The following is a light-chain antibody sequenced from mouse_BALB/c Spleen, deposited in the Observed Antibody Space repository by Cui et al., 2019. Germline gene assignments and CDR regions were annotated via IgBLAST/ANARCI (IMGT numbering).Light chain of an antibody. CDR2: SIS. J-gene: IGKJ4*01. Sequence: IVLTTSRAIMYASPGERVTMTCSASSSVSSSYLYWYQQKSGSSPKLWIYSISNLASGVPARFSGSGSGTSYSLTINSMEAEDAATYYCQQWSSNPFTFGSGTKLEIK. V-gene: IGKV4-79*01. CDR1: SSVSSSY. CDR3: QQWSSNPFT.